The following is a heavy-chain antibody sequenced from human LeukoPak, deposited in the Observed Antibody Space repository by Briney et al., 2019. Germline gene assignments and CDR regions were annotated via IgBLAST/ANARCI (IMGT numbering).Heavy chain of an antibody. CDR1: GYTFTGYY. D-gene: IGHD3-22*01. V-gene: IGHV1-2*02. J-gene: IGHJ4*02. CDR3: AAITMIHPGSYFDY. CDR2: INPNSGGT. Sequence: GASVKVSCKASGYTFTGYYMHWVRQAPGQGLEWMGWINPNSGGTNYAQKFQGRVTMTRDTSISTAYMELSRLRSDDTAVYYCAAITMIHPGSYFDYWGQGTLVTVSS.